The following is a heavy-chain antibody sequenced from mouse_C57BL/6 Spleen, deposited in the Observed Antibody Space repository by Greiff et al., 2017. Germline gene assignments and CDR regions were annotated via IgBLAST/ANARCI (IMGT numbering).Heavy chain of an antibody. D-gene: IGHD2-3*01. V-gene: IGHV7-1*01. CDR2: SRNKANDYTT. CDR1: GFTFSDFY. Sequence: EVQVVESGGGLVQSGRSLRLSCATSGFTFSDFYMEWVRQAPGKGLEWIAASRNKANDYTTEYSASVKGRFIVSRDTSQSILYLQMNALRAEDTAIYYCARSDGYFLYWYFDVWGTGTTVTVSS. CDR3: ARSDGYFLYWYFDV. J-gene: IGHJ1*03.